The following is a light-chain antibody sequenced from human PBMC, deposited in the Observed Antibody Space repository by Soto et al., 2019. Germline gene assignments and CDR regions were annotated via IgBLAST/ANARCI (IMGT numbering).Light chain of an antibody. V-gene: IGKV4-1*01. CDR2: WAS. CDR1: QSVIHTSNNKSY. Sequence: DIVMTQSPDSLAVSLGERATINCKSSQSVIHTSNNKSYLAWYQQKAGQPPELLLYWASARDSGVPDRFSGSGSGTDFTLTISSLQAEAVAVYYCQQYYSTPRTFGQGTKVEIK. J-gene: IGKJ2*01. CDR3: QQYYSTPRT.